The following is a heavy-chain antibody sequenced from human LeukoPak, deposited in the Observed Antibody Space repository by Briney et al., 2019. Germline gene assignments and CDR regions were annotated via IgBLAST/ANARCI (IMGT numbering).Heavy chain of an antibody. CDR1: GGSISSGGYY. Sequence: SETLSLTCTVSGGSISSGGYYWSWIRQHPGKGLEWIGYIYYSGSTYYNPSLKSRVTISVDTSKNQFSLKLSSVTAADTAVYYCARGVPSSSWPYYYYGMDVWGQGTTVTVSS. CDR3: ARGVPSSSWPYYYYGMDV. J-gene: IGHJ6*02. V-gene: IGHV4-31*03. D-gene: IGHD6-13*01. CDR2: IYYSGST.